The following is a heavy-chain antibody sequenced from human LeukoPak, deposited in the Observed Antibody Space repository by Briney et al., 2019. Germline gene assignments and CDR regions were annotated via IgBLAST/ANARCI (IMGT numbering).Heavy chain of an antibody. D-gene: IGHD3-3*01. J-gene: IGHJ5*02. CDR2: ISGSGGST. CDR3: AKDPIGVASINWFDP. Sequence: GGSLRLSCAASGFTFSAYTMAWVRQAPGKGLEWVSAISGSGGSTYYADSVKGRFTISRDNSKNTLYLQMNSLRAEDTAVYYCAKDPIGVASINWFDPWGQGTLVTVSS. V-gene: IGHV3-23*01. CDR1: GFTFSAYT.